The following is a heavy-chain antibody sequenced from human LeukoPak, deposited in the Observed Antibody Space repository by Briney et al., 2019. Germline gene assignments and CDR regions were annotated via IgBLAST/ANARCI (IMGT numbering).Heavy chain of an antibody. J-gene: IGHJ5*02. Sequence: SETLSLTCAVYGGSFSGYYWSWIRQPPGKGLEWIGEINHSGSTNYNPSLKSRVTISVDTSKNQFSLKLSSVTAAGTAVYYCARVPLTMVRGAKFDPWGQGTLVTVSS. CDR1: GGSFSGYY. CDR2: INHSGST. V-gene: IGHV4-34*01. CDR3: ARVPLTMVRGAKFDP. D-gene: IGHD3-10*01.